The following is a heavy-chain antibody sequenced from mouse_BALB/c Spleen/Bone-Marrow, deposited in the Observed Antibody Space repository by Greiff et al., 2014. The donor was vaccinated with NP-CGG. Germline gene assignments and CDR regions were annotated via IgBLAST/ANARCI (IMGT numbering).Heavy chain of an antibody. V-gene: IGHV5-12*02. CDR2: ISNGGDST. CDR3: ARPLYDGYYVAY. Sequence: EVQLQQSGGGLVQPGGSLKLSCATSGFTFSDYYMYWVRQTPEKRLEWVAYISNGGDSTYYPDTVKGRFTISRDNAKNTLYLQMSRLKSEDTAMYYCARPLYDGYYVAYWGQGTLVTVSA. J-gene: IGHJ3*01. D-gene: IGHD2-3*01. CDR1: GFTFSDYY.